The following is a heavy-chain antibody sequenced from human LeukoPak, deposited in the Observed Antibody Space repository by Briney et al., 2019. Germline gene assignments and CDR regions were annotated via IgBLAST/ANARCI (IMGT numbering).Heavy chain of an antibody. J-gene: IGHJ2*01. CDR3: ARSRLTSGTTFDL. V-gene: IGHV4-28*01. CDR2: IYYSGTT. D-gene: IGHD1-1*01. CDR1: GYSIDSSNW. Sequence: PSETLSLTCAVAGYSIDSSNWWGWIRQSPGKGLEWIGYIYYSGTTYYNPSLKSRVTMSVDRSKSQFSLRLSSVTAVDTAVYYCARSRLTSGTTFDLWGRGTLVTVSS.